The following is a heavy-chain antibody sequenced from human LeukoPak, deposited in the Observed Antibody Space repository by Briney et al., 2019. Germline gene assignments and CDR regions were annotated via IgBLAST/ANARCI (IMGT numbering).Heavy chain of an antibody. D-gene: IGHD6-13*01. V-gene: IGHV4-34*01. CDR2: INHSGST. CDR3: ARARRNSSPLDP. Sequence: SETLSLTCAVYGGSFSGYYWSWIRQPPGKGLEWIGEINHSGSTNYNPSLKSRVTISVDTSKNQFSLKLSSVTAADTAVYYCARARRNSSPLDPWGQGTLVTVSS. CDR1: GGSFSGYY. J-gene: IGHJ5*02.